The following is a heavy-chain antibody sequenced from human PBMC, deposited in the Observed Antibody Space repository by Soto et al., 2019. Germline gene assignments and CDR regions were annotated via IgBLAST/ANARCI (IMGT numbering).Heavy chain of an antibody. V-gene: IGHV1-69*06. CDR1: GGTFSSYA. Sequence: ASVKVSCKASGGTFSSYAISWVRQAPGQGLEWMGGIIPIFGTANYAQKFQGRVTITADKSTSTAYMELSSLRSEDTAVYYCARDSSGWARLLHWFGPWGQGSLVTVSS. CDR3: ARDSSGWARLLHWFGP. J-gene: IGHJ5*02. CDR2: IIPIFGTA. D-gene: IGHD6-19*01.